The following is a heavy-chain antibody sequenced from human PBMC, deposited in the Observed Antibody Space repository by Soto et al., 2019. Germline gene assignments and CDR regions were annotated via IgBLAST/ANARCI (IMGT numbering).Heavy chain of an antibody. CDR2: IIPIFGTA. CDR1: GGTFSSYA. D-gene: IGHD6-6*01. J-gene: IGHJ6*02. V-gene: IGHV1-69*13. CDR3: ARDRAIAARRSYYYGMDV. Sequence: SVKVSCKASGGTFSSYAISWVRQAPGQGLEWMGGIIPIFGTANYAQKFQGRVTITADESTSTAYMELSSLRSEDTAVYYCARDRAIAARRSYYYGMDVWGQGTMVTVSS.